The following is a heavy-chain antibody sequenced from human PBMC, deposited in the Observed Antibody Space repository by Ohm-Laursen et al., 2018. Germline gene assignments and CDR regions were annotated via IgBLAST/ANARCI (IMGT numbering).Heavy chain of an antibody. J-gene: IGHJ3*02. V-gene: IGHV3-23*01. CDR3: AKDQTSFSGSFDI. D-gene: IGHD3-10*01. Sequence: SLRLPCTASGFSFSSYAMSWVRQSPGKGLEWVSTISGSGGSTYYADSVKGRFTISRDNSKNTLYLQMNSLRAEDTAVYNCAKDQTSFSGSFDIWGQGTKVTVSS. CDR2: ISGSGGST. CDR1: GFSFSSYA.